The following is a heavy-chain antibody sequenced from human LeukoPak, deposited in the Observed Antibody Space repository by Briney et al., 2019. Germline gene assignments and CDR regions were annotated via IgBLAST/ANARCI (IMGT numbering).Heavy chain of an antibody. CDR3: ARSVPHFFDY. V-gene: IGHV3-33*08. CDR2: IWYGGSNK. J-gene: IGHJ4*02. D-gene: IGHD5/OR15-5a*01. Sequence: PGGSLRLSCAASGFTFSSYGMHWVRQAPGKGLEWVAIIWYGGSNKYYADSVKGRFTISGDNSKNTLYLQMNSLRAEDTAVYYCARSVPHFFDYWGQGTLVTVSS. CDR1: GFTFSSYG.